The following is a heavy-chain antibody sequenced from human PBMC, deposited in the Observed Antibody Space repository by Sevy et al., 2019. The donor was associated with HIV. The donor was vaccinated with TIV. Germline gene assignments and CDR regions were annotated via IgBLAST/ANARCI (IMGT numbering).Heavy chain of an antibody. Sequence: GGSVRLSCAASGFTFSSYWMSWVRQAPGKGLEWVANIKQDGSEKYYVDSVKGQFTISRDNAKNSLYLQMNSLRAEDTAVYYCAREGEEYYYGSGSPFDYWGQGTLVTVSS. V-gene: IGHV3-7*01. CDR3: AREGEEYYYGSGSPFDY. J-gene: IGHJ4*02. D-gene: IGHD3-10*01. CDR2: IKQDGSEK. CDR1: GFTFSSYW.